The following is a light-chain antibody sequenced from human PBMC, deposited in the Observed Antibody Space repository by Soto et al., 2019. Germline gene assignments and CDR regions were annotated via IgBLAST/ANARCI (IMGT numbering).Light chain of an antibody. CDR3: QQYGSSPMT. V-gene: IGKV3-20*01. CDR1: QSVSSY. J-gene: IGKJ1*01. CDR2: DAS. Sequence: EIVMTHSPATVPVSPGERATLSCRASQSVSSYLAWYQQKPGQAPRLLIYDASSRATGIPDRFSGSGSGADFTLTISRLEPEDFAVFYCQQYGSSPMTFGQGTKV.